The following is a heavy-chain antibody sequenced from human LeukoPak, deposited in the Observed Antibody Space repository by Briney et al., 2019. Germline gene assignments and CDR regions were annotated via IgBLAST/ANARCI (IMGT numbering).Heavy chain of an antibody. CDR1: GFTFSSYA. CDR2: ISGSGGST. Sequence: GGSLRLSCAASGFTFSSYAMSWVRQAPGKGLEWVSAISGSGGSTYYADSVKGRFTISRDNSKNTLYLQMNSLRAEDTAVYYCAKDRPPGYSSSWYYFDYWGQGTLVTVSS. J-gene: IGHJ4*02. CDR3: AKDRPPGYSSSWYYFDY. D-gene: IGHD6-13*01. V-gene: IGHV3-23*01.